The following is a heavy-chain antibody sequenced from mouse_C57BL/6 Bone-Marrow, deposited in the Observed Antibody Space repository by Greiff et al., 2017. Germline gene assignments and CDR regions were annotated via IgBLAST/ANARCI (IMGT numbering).Heavy chain of an antibody. CDR2: INPSNGGT. V-gene: IGHV1-53*01. D-gene: IGHD1-1*01. J-gene: IGHJ3*01. CDR3: ARWGVYGSIWFAY. CDR1: GYTFTSYW. Sequence: QVQLQQPGTELVKPGASVKLSCKASGYTFTSYWMHWVKQRPGQGLEWIGNINPSNGGTNYNEKFKSKATLTVDKSSSTAYMQLSSRTSEDAAVYYCARWGVYGSIWFAYWGQGTLVTVSA.